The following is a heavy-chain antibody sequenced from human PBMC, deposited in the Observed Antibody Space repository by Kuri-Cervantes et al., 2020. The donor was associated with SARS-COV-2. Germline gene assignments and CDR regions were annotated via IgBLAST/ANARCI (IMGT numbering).Heavy chain of an antibody. CDR3: AKSEGTPGLKY. CDR2: ISGSGDSV. CDR1: GFTFSSYA. V-gene: IGHV3-23*01. D-gene: IGHD1-1*01. J-gene: IGHJ4*02. Sequence: GGSLRLSCVTSGFTFSSYAMTWVRQAPGKGLEWVSAISGSGDSVYFADSVKGRFTISRDNSKNTVLLQMDSLRAADTAVYYCAKSEGTPGLKYWGQGTLVTVSS.